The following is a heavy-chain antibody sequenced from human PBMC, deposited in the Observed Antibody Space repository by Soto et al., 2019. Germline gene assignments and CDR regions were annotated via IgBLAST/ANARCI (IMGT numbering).Heavy chain of an antibody. V-gene: IGHV1-18*04. J-gene: IGHJ4*02. Sequence: QVQLVQSGAEVKKPGASVKVSCKASGYTFTNFGISWVRQAPGQGLEWLGCISTDNSDTKYAQKIQARVTMTTDTAATTVYMELTSRRHDDTSVYYCTRVVNYHDIVAGYFVIDHWGQGTLVTVSS. CDR3: TRVVNYHDIVAGYFVIDH. CDR1: GYTFTNFG. D-gene: IGHD3-9*01. CDR2: ISTDNSDT.